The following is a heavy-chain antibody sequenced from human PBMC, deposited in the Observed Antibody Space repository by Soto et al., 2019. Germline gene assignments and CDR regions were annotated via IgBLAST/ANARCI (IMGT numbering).Heavy chain of an antibody. CDR2: LHHGGYT. D-gene: IGHD5-12*01. CDR3: TKNSAYALDY. J-gene: IGHJ4*02. CDR1: GGSFSGYY. Sequence: PSETLSLTCAVYGGSFSGYYWSWIRQPPGKGLEWIGELHHGGYTNYNPSLESRVTFSVDVSKNQFFLKLSSVTAADTAVYYCTKNSAYALDYWGQGTLVTVSS. V-gene: IGHV4-34*01.